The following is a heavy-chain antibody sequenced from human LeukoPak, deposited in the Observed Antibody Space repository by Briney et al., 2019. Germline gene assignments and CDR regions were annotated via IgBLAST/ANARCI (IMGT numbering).Heavy chain of an antibody. D-gene: IGHD3-22*01. CDR3: ARLTDYYDSRRIDY. V-gene: IGHV4-39*01. CDR2: IYYSGST. Sequence: SETLSLTCTVSGGSISSSSYYWAWIRQPPGKGLEWIGSIYYSGSTYYNPSLKSRVTISVDTSKNQFSLKLSSVTAADTAVYYCARLTDYYDSRRIDYWGQGTLVTVSS. J-gene: IGHJ4*02. CDR1: GGSISSSSYY.